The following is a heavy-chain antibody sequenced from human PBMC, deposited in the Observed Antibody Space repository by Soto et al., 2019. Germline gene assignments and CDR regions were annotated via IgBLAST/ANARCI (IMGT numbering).Heavy chain of an antibody. J-gene: IGHJ5*02. CDR2: INPSGGST. CDR1: GGTFSSYA. V-gene: IGHV1-46*03. CDR3: ARAQYGSGKRFDP. D-gene: IGHD3-10*01. Sequence: ASVKVSCKASGGTFSSYAISWVRQAPGQGLEWMGIINPSGGSTSYAQKFQGRVTMTRDTSTSTVYMELSSLRSEDTAVYYCARAQYGSGKRFDPWGQGTLVTVSS.